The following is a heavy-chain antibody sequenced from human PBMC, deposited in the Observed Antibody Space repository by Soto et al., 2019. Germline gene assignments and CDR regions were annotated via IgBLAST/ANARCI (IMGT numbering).Heavy chain of an antibody. CDR2: ISPYNGDT. J-gene: IGHJ4*02. V-gene: IGHV1-18*01. CDR3: ARVPSCRPEDQ. D-gene: IGHD6-6*01. CDR1: GYTFNNYG. Sequence: QVQLVQSGPEVRKPGASVKVSCKAFGYTFNNYGIVWVRQAPGQGLEWMGWISPYNGDTLYAKNVQGRVTMTTDTPTSTAYMEVRSLRADDTAVYYCARVPSCRPEDQGGQGTLVTVSS.